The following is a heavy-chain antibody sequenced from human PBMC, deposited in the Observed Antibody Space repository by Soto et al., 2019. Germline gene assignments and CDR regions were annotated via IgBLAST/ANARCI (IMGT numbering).Heavy chain of an antibody. D-gene: IGHD3-10*01. J-gene: IGHJ6*02. V-gene: IGHV3-21*06. CDR2: ISSGSSYI. CDR3: AGSSGGSGKLWNYYGMDV. Sequence: EVPLVESGGGLVKPGGSLRLSCAASGFTFSSYSMNWVRQAPGKGLEWVSSISSGSSYIYYADSVKGRFTISRDNAKNSLYLQMNGLRAEYTAVYYCAGSSGGSGKLWNYYGMDVWGQGTTVTVSS. CDR1: GFTFSSYS.